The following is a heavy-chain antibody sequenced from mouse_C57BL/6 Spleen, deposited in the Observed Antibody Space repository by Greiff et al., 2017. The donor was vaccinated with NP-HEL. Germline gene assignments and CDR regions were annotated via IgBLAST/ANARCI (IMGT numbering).Heavy chain of an antibody. J-gene: IGHJ4*01. V-gene: IGHV1-55*01. Sequence: QVQLQQPGAELVKPGASVKMSCKASGYTFTSYWITWVKQRPGQGLEWIGDLYPGSGSTNYNEKFKSKATLTVDTSSSTAYMQLSSLTSEDSAVYYCARSPYHAGSLYAMDYWGQGTSGTVSS. CDR1: GYTFTSYW. CDR3: ARSPYHAGSLYAMDY. CDR2: LYPGSGST. D-gene: IGHD1-1*01.